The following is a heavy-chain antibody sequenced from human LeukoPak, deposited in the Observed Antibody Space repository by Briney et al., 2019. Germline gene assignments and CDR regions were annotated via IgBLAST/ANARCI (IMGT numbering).Heavy chain of an antibody. CDR1: GGTFSSYA. V-gene: IGHV1-69*13. D-gene: IGHD4-23*01. Sequence: ASVKVSCKASGGTFSSYAISWVRQAPGQGLEWMGGIIPIFGTANYAQKFQGRVTITADESTSTAYMELSSLRSEDTAVYYCARLGPHCGGNPDNWFDPWGQGTLVTVSS. J-gene: IGHJ5*02. CDR3: ARLGPHCGGNPDNWFDP. CDR2: IIPIFGTA.